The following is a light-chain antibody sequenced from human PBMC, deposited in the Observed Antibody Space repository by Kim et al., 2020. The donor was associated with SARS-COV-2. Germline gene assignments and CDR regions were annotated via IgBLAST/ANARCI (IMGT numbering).Light chain of an antibody. CDR2: GAS. CDR1: QGVASRY. J-gene: IGKJ2*01. CDR3: QQYGSSPNT. Sequence: LWPGEGGPLSCRASQGVASRYLAWHQQKPGQAPRLLSYGASSRATGIPDRFSGSGSGTDFTLTISRLEPEDFAVYYCQQYGSSPNTFGQGTKLEI. V-gene: IGKV3-20*01.